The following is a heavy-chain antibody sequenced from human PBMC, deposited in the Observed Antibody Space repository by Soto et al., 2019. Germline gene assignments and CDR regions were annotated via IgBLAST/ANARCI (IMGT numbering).Heavy chain of an antibody. V-gene: IGHV4-4*02. J-gene: IGHJ6*02. CDR3: ARDRDSSDTGGMDV. Sequence: QVQLQESGPGLVKPSGTLSLTCAVSGGSISSSNWWSWVRLPPGKGLEWIGEIRHNGITNYNPSLKSRVTISVDKSKNQFSLNLSTVTAADTALYYCARDRDSSDTGGMDVWGQGTTVTVSS. D-gene: IGHD3-22*01. CDR1: GGSISSSNW. CDR2: IRHNGIT.